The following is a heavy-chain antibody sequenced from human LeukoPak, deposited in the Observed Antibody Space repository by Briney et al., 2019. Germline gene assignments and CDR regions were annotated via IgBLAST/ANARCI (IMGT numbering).Heavy chain of an antibody. CDR2: IYHSGST. Sequence: PSETLSLTCAVSGYSISSGYYWDWIRQPPGKGLEWIGSIYHSGSTYYNPSLKSRVTISVDTSKNQFSLKLSSVTATDAAIYYCERERSSSSDYWGQGTLVTVSS. D-gene: IGHD6-6*01. CDR1: GYSISSGYY. V-gene: IGHV4-38-2*02. J-gene: IGHJ4*02. CDR3: ERERSSSSDY.